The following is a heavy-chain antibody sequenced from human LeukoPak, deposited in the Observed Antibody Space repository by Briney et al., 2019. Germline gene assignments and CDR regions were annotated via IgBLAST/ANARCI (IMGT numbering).Heavy chain of an antibody. V-gene: IGHV3-21*01. CDR2: ISHSGTPT. CDR3: STATYSSGYHYFES. D-gene: IGHD5-18*01. CDR1: KFTFGAYS. Sequence: KAGGSLRLSCAASKFTFGAYSMNWVRQAPGKGLEWVSSISHSGTPTYYADSVRGRFTISRDNAKNSLYLQMNTLRAEDTAVYFCSTATYSSGYHYFESWGRGTLVTVSS. J-gene: IGHJ4*02.